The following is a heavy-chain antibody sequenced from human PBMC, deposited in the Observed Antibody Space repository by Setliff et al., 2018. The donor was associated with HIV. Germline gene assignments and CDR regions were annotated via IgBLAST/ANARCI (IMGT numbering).Heavy chain of an antibody. Sequence: SETLSLTCIVSGASISYNTWSWIRQPPGKGLQWIGFIHHSVTTSYNPSLKSRVIISLDTSKNHLSLKLRSVTAADTAVYYCARESPNLGELSSNPDASDIWGQGTMVTVSS. CDR2: IHHSVTT. D-gene: IGHD3-16*02. J-gene: IGHJ3*02. CDR1: GASISYNT. V-gene: IGHV4-59*12. CDR3: ARESPNLGELSSNPDASDI.